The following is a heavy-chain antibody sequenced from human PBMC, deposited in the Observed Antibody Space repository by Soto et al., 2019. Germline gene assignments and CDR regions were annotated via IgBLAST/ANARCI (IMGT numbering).Heavy chain of an antibody. CDR1: GDSITTGGHS. CDR2: IYRSGST. D-gene: IGHD4-17*01. CDR3: ARAPDYGDFPWYSDF. V-gene: IGHV4-30-2*01. Sequence: SETLSLTCAVSGDSITTGGHSWNWIRQPPGKGLEWIGNIYRSGSTHYNPSLRSRVTMSVDRSENHFSLRLTSVTAADTAVYYCARAPDYGDFPWYSDFWGQGTPVT. J-gene: IGHJ4*02.